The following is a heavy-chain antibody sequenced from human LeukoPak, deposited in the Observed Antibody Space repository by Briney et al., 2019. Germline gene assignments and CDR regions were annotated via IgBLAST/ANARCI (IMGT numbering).Heavy chain of an antibody. CDR2: ISGYNGKT. CDR1: GYTFTSYG. D-gene: IGHD1-26*01. CDR3: AFSSYYLQGNYYYMDV. J-gene: IGHJ6*03. V-gene: IGHV1-18*01. Sequence: ASVKVSCKASGYTFTSYGISWVRQAPGKGLEWMGCISGYNGKTNYAQNLQGRVTMTTDTSTSTVYMELRSLGSDDTAVYYCAFSSYYLQGNYYYMDVWGKGTTVTVSS.